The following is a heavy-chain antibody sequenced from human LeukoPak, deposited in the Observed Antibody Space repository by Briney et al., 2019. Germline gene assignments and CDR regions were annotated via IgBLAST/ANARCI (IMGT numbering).Heavy chain of an antibody. CDR1: GGTFSSYA. J-gene: IGHJ6*03. D-gene: IGHD2-2*01. CDR2: IIPIFGTA. Sequence: SVKVSCKASGGTFSSYAISWVRQAPGQGLEWMGGIIPIFGTANYAQKFQGRGTITADESTSTAYMELSSLRSEDTAVYYCASLGCSSTSCQYYYYMDVWGKGTTVTVSS. V-gene: IGHV1-69*01. CDR3: ASLGCSSTSCQYYYYMDV.